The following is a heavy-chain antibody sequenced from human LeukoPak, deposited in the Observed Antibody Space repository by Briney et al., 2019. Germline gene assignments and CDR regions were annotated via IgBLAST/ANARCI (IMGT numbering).Heavy chain of an antibody. CDR3: ARSNDLDY. CDR1: GFTFRTYT. Sequence: PGGSLRLSCGASGFTFRTYTMNWVRQAPGKGLEWVSSISSGSGYIYYADSVKGRFTISRDNAKNSLYLQMNSLRAEDTAVYYCARSNDLDYWGQGTLVTVSS. D-gene: IGHD1-1*01. J-gene: IGHJ4*02. V-gene: IGHV3-21*01. CDR2: ISSGSGYI.